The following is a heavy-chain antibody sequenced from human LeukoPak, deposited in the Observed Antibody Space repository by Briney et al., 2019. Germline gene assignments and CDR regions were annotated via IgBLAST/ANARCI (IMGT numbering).Heavy chain of an antibody. D-gene: IGHD3-10*01. Sequence: PSETLSLTCAVYGGSFSGYYWSWIRQAPGKGLEWIGSIYHSGSTYYNPSLKSRVTISVDTSKNQFSLKLSSVTAADTAVYYCAREVTMVRGVIVYYYYYMDVWGKGTTVTVSS. CDR3: AREVTMVRGVIVYYYYYMDV. CDR2: IYHSGST. J-gene: IGHJ6*03. CDR1: GGSFSGYY. V-gene: IGHV4-34*01.